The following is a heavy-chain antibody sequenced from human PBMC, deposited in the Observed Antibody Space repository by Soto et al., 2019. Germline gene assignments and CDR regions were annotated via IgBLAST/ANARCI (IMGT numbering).Heavy chain of an antibody. CDR3: ASPHKDWNYGMDV. J-gene: IGHJ6*02. CDR2: IYPGDSDT. V-gene: IGHV5-51*01. Sequence: PGESLKISCRGAGYSCTSYGSGWVRQMPGKGLEWMGIIYPGDSDTRYSPSFQGQVTISADKSISTAYLQWSSLKASDTAMYYCASPHKDWNYGMDVWGQGTTVTVSS. D-gene: IGHD1-1*01. CDR1: GYSCTSYG.